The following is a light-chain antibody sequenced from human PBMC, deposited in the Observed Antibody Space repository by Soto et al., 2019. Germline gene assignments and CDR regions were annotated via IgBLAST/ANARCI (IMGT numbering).Light chain of an antibody. CDR1: QSVSSH. J-gene: IGKJ1*01. CDR3: HQYHDWPQT. Sequence: EIVMTQSPATLSVSPGERATLSCRASQSVSSHLAWYQQKPGQAPRLLMFDASTRATGVPARLSGSGSGTEFTLPISSLQSEDLGGYYCHQYHDWPQTFGQGTKVEIK. CDR2: DAS. V-gene: IGKV3-15*01.